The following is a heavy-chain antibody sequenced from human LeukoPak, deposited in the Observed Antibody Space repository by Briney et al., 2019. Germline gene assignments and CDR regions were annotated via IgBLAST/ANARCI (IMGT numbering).Heavy chain of an antibody. J-gene: IGHJ5*02. CDR2: IYSGGST. D-gene: IGHD1-26*01. Sequence: GGSLRLSCAASGFTVSSNYMSWVRQAPGKGLGWVSVIYSGGSTYYADSVKGRFTISRDNSKNTLYLQMNSLRAEDTAVYYCARVLELNWFDPWGQGTLVTVSS. CDR1: GFTVSSNY. CDR3: ARVLELNWFDP. V-gene: IGHV3-66*02.